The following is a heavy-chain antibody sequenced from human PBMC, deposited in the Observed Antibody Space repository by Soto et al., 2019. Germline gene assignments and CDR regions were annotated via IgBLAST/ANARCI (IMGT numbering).Heavy chain of an antibody. CDR1: GFPISSPYS. D-gene: IGHD4-17*01. V-gene: IGHV4-38-2*02. Sequence: SETLSLTCLVSGFPISSPYSWGWIRQPPGKGLEWIGSISHTGTTSYSLSLTSRVSISVDTSKNQVSLKLTSVTAADTAVYFCARVTMVIRDSDHFGVDVWGHGTTVTVSS. CDR3: ARVTMVIRDSDHFGVDV. J-gene: IGHJ6*02. CDR2: ISHTGTT.